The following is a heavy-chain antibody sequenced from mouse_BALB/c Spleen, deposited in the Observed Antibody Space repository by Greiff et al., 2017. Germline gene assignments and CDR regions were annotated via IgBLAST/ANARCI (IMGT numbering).Heavy chain of an antibody. V-gene: IGHV1S137*01. Sequence: VQLQQSGAELVRPGVSVKISCKGSGYTFTDYAMHWVKQSHAKSLEWIGVISTYYGDASYNQKFKGKATMTVDKSSSTAYMELARLTAEDSAIYYCARDYDYWGQGTTLTVSS. CDR3: ARDYDY. J-gene: IGHJ2*01. CDR2: ISTYYGDA. D-gene: IGHD2-4*01. CDR1: GYTFTDYA.